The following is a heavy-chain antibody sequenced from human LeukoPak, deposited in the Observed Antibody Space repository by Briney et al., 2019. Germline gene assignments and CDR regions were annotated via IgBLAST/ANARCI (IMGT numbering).Heavy chain of an antibody. CDR2: IRSEAYSYAT. CDR3: TAATSGSYDWFDL. CDR1: GFTFSGSA. V-gene: IGHV3-73*01. Sequence: GGSLKLSCAASGFTFSGSAMHWVRQASGKGLEWVGRIRSEAYSYATAYAASVKGRFTISRDESKNTTYLQMSSLKIEDTAVYYCTAATSGSYDWFDLWGQGALVTVSS. J-gene: IGHJ5*02. D-gene: IGHD1-26*01.